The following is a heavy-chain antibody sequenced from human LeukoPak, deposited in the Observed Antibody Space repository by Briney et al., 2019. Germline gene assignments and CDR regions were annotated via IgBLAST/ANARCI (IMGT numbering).Heavy chain of an antibody. CDR2: FKTRTYGGPT. CDR3: TTEVGYYDDYNWFDP. Sequence: GGSLRLPCAPSGFTFNNAWVSGPPHAPEEAGEGFGLFKTRTYGGPTDYGARVKGIFRISGDDSQNTLYLQMNSLKTEDTAVYYCTTEVGYYDDYNWFDPWGQGTLVTVSS. J-gene: IGHJ5*02. V-gene: IGHV3-15*01. D-gene: IGHD3-22*01. CDR1: GFTFNNAW.